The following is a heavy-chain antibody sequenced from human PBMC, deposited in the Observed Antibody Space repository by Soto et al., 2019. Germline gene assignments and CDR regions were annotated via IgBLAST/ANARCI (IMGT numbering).Heavy chain of an antibody. CDR3: AKDEVFGSSWSPYYFDY. D-gene: IGHD6-13*01. CDR2: ISGSGGST. V-gene: IGHV3-23*01. Sequence: GGSLRLSCAASGFTFSSYAMSWVRQAPGKGLEWVSAISGSGGSTYYADSVKGRFTISRDNSKNTLYLQMNRLRAEDTAVYYSAKDEVFGSSWSPYYFDYWGQGTLVTVSS. J-gene: IGHJ4*02. CDR1: GFTFSSYA.